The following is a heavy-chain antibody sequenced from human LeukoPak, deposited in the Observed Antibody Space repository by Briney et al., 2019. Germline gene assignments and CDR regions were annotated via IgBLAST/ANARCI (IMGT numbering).Heavy chain of an antibody. D-gene: IGHD3-22*01. CDR2: IKEDGSEK. CDR1: GFTFSSYW. J-gene: IGHJ4*02. V-gene: IGHV3-7*01. Sequence: GGSLRLSCTASGFTFSSYWMNWVRQAPGKGLEWVANIKEDGSEKYYVDSVKGRFTISRDNAKNSLYLQMNSLRAEDTAVYYCAKGKYYYDSSGYFYYWGQGTLVTVSS. CDR3: AKGKYYYDSSGYFYY.